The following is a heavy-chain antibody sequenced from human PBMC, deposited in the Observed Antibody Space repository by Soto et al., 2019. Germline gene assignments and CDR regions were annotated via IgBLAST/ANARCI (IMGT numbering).Heavy chain of an antibody. V-gene: IGHV4-34*01. J-gene: IGHJ6*02. D-gene: IGHD3-10*01. CDR1: GGSFSGYY. Sequence: QVQLQQWGAGLLKPSETLSLTCAVYGGSFSGYYWSWIRQPPGKGLEWIGEINHSGSTNYNPSLKSQVTISVDTSKNQFSLKLSSVTAADTAVYYCARGTHYYGSGSYYRGYYYYYGMDVWGQGTTVTVSS. CDR3: ARGTHYYGSGSYYRGYYYYYGMDV. CDR2: INHSGST.